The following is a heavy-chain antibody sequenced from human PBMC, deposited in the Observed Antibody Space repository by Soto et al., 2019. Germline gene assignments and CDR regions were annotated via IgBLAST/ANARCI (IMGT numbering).Heavy chain of an antibody. V-gene: IGHV3-30-3*01. Sequence: PGGSLRLSCAASGFTFSSYAMHWVRQAPGKGLEWVAVISYDGSNKYYADSVKGRFTIPRDNSKNTLYLQMNSLRAEDTAVYYCARDGGWFGSEVYYYYGMDVWGQGTTVTVSS. CDR2: ISYDGSNK. J-gene: IGHJ6*02. CDR3: ARDGGWFGSEVYYYYGMDV. D-gene: IGHD3-10*01. CDR1: GFTFSSYA.